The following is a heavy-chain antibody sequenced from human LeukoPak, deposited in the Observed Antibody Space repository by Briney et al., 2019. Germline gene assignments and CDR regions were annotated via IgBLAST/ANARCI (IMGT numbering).Heavy chain of an antibody. D-gene: IGHD3-10*02. V-gene: IGHV3-73*01. CDR2: IRSKGNAYAT. CDR3: IRSPLDSNNYVRFDF. CDR1: GFIFSDSA. Sequence: GGSLRLSCAASGFIFSDSAIHWVRQASGKGLEWVGRIRSKGNAYATVYVASVNGRFTISRDDSKNMAHLQMSSLKTEDTAVYYCIRSPLDSNNYVRFDFWGQGTLVTVSS. J-gene: IGHJ4*02.